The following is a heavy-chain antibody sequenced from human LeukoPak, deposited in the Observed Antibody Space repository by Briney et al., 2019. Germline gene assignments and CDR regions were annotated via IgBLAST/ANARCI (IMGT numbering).Heavy chain of an antibody. CDR1: GFTFSSYA. V-gene: IGHV3-23*01. D-gene: IGHD6-19*01. Sequence: QAGGSLRLSCAASGFTFSSYAMSWVRQAPGKGLEWVSAISGSGGSTYYADSVKGRFTISRDNSKNTLYLQMNSLRAEDTAVYYCAKDSRRLISGYSSGWPSFDYWGQGTLVTVSS. CDR2: ISGSGGST. CDR3: AKDSRRLISGYSSGWPSFDY. J-gene: IGHJ4*02.